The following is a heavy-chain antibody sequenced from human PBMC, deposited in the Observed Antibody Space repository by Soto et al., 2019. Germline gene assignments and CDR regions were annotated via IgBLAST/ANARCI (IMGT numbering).Heavy chain of an antibody. CDR3: AKWGPTYDMGETFWFYYYGMDV. CDR1: GFPFSSYA. Sequence: GGSLRLSCEASGFPFSSYAMSWVRQVPGKGLEWVSVISGSDGGSYYSESVRGRFTISRDNSKNTLFLQMSSLRAEDTAVYYCAKWGPTYDMGETFWFYYYGMDVWGQGTTVTVSS. CDR2: ISGSDGGS. V-gene: IGHV3-23*01. D-gene: IGHD3-9*01. J-gene: IGHJ6*02.